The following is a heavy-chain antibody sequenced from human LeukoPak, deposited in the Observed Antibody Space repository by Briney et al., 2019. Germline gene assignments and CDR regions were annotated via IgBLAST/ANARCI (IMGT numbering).Heavy chain of an antibody. V-gene: IGHV3-23*01. J-gene: IGHJ4*02. CDR2: ISGSGGST. D-gene: IGHD6-19*01. CDR1: GFTFSSCA. CDR3: AKDSSGWYTFDY. Sequence: AGGSLRLSCAASGFTFSSCAMSWVRQAPGKGLEWVSAISGSGGSTYYADSVKGRFTISRDNSKNTLYLQMNSLRAEATAVYYCAKDSSGWYTFDYWGQGTLVTVSS.